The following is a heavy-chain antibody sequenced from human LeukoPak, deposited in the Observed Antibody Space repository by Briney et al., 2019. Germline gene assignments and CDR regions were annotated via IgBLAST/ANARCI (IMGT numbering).Heavy chain of an antibody. D-gene: IGHD3-16*01. CDR1: GDTVSSNSAA. V-gene: IGHV6-1*01. Sequence: SQTLSLTSALSGDTVSSNSAAWNWIRQYPSRGLEWLGRTYYRSKWYNDYAVSVKSRLTINPDTSKSQFSLQLNSVTPEDTAVYYCARAPRGIFDYWGQGTLVTVSS. CDR3: ARAPRGIFDY. J-gene: IGHJ4*02. CDR2: TYYRSKWYN.